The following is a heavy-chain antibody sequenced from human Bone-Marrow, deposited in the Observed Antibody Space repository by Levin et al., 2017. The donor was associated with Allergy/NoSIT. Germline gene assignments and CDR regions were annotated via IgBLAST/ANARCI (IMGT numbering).Heavy chain of an antibody. CDR2: ISGSGGST. Sequence: RSGGSLRLSCAASGFTFSSYAMSWVRQAPGKGLEWVSAISGSGGSTYYADSVKGRFTISRDNSKNTLYLQMNSLRAEDTAVYYCAKGSYAVAGHLYWGQGTLVTVSS. J-gene: IGHJ4*02. D-gene: IGHD6-19*01. CDR3: AKGSYAVAGHLY. CDR1: GFTFSSYA. V-gene: IGHV3-23*01.